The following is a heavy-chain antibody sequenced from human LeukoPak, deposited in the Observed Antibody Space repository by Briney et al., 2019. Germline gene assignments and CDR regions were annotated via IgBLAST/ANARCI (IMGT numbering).Heavy chain of an antibody. CDR1: GFTFSSYA. Sequence: GGSLRLSCAASGFTFSSYAMNWVRQAPGKGLEWVSSISSSSSYIYYADSVKGRFTISRDNAKNSLYLQMNSLRAEDTAVYYCARGDKRTKYNWSDPWGQGTLVTVSS. CDR2: ISSSSSYI. V-gene: IGHV3-21*01. CDR3: ARGDKRTKYNWSDP. J-gene: IGHJ5*02. D-gene: IGHD2-21*02.